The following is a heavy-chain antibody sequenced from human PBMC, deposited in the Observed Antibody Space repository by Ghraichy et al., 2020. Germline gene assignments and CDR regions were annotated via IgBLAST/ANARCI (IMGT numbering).Heavy chain of an antibody. Sequence: GGSLRLACAASGFTFSSYGMHWVRQAPGKGLEWVAFITYDGSNKYYADSVRGRFTISRDNSKNTVYLQMNSLRLEDTAVYYCARGCSSSSCNEVFAYWGQETLVTVSS. CDR3: ARGCSSSSCNEVFAY. J-gene: IGHJ4*02. CDR1: GFTFSSYG. V-gene: IGHV3-30*02. D-gene: IGHD2-2*01. CDR2: ITYDGSNK.